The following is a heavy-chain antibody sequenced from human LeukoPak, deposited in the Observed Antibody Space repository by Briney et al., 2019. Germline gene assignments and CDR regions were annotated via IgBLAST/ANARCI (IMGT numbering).Heavy chain of an antibody. CDR2: ICYVGSIK. D-gene: IGHD6-13*01. V-gene: IGHV3-33*06. CDR3: AKDSGSGRIAAAGTFPFDY. CDR1: GFTFSSYG. Sequence: PGGSLRLSCAASGFTFSSYGMHWVRQAPGKGLEWVAVICYVGSIKNYADSLKGPLTISRDNSKNTLYLQINSLRAEDTAVYYCAKDSGSGRIAAAGTFPFDYWGQGTLVTVSS. J-gene: IGHJ4*02.